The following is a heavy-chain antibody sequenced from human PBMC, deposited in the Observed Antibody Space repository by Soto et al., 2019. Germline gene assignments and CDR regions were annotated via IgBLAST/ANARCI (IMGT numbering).Heavy chain of an antibody. CDR3: ARASKQWRVIFDY. J-gene: IGHJ4*02. CDR2: VYYSGST. D-gene: IGHD6-19*01. CDR1: GGSISSGGYY. V-gene: IGHV4-31*02. Sequence: KPSETLSLTXTVSGGSISSGGYYWSWIRQHPGKGLEWIGYVYYSGSTYYNPSLKSRVTTSVDTSKNQFSLKLSSVTAADTAVYYCARASKQWRVIFDYWGQGTLVTVSS.